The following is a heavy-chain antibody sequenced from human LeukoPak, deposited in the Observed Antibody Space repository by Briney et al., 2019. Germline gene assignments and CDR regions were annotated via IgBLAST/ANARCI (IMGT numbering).Heavy chain of an antibody. D-gene: IGHD5-12*01. CDR2: ISSNGGST. V-gene: IGHV3-64*01. CDR3: ARDLRVGGYDTPWGFDI. CDR1: GFTFSSYA. J-gene: IGHJ3*02. Sequence: PGGSLRLSCAASGFTFSSYAMHWVRQAPGKGLEYVSAISSNGGSTYYANSVKGRFTISRDNSKNTLYLQMGSLRAEDMAVYYCARDLRVGGYDTPWGFDIWGQGTMVTVSS.